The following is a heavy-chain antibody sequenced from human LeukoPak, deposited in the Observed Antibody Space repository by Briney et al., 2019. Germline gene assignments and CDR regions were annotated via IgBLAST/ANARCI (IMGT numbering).Heavy chain of an antibody. Sequence: ASVKVSCKVSGYTLTELSMHWVRQAPGKGLEWMGGFDPEDGETIYAQKFQGRVTMTEDTSTDTAYMELSSLRSDDTAVYYCARDHGSRFDSNIRTGLDPWGPGILVTVSS. J-gene: IGHJ5*02. D-gene: IGHD2-2*01. CDR2: FDPEDGET. CDR3: ARDHGSRFDSNIRTGLDP. CDR1: GYTLTELS. V-gene: IGHV1-24*01.